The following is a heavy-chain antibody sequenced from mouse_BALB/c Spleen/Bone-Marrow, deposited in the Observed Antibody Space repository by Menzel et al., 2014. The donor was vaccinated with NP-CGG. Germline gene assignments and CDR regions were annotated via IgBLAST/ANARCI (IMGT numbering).Heavy chain of an antibody. CDR1: GFTFTDYY. CDR2: IRNKAYGYTT. V-gene: IGHV7-3*02. Sequence: DVKLVESGGGLVQPGGSLRLSCTTSGFTFTDYYMSWVRQPPGKALEWLAFIRNKAYGYTTEYSASVRGRFTISRDNSESILYLQMNTLRAEDSSTYYCARFPMDYGGQGTSVTVSS. J-gene: IGHJ4*01. CDR3: ARFPMDY.